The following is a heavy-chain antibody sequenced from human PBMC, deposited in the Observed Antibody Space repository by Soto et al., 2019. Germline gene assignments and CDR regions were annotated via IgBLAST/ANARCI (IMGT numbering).Heavy chain of an antibody. CDR1: GFTFSSYA. J-gene: IGHJ6*02. Sequence: QVQLVESGGGVVQPGRSLRLSCAASGFTFSSYAMHWVRQAPGKGLEWVAVISYDGSNKYYADSVKGRFTISRDNSKNTLYLQMNSLRAEDTAVYYCASILLRCALGSMDVWGQGTTVTVSS. D-gene: IGHD3-3*01. V-gene: IGHV3-30-3*01. CDR2: ISYDGSNK. CDR3: ASILLRCALGSMDV.